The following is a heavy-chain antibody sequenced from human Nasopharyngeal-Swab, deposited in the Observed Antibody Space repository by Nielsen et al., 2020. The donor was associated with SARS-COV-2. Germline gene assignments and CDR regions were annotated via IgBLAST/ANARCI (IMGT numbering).Heavy chain of an antibody. Sequence: GESLKISCAASGFTFSSYGMHWVRQAPGKGLEWVAVISYDGSNKYYADSVKGRFTISRDNSKNTLYLQMNSLRAEDTAVYYCAKDVTVGGLLWSVGGGMDVWGQGTTVTVSS. J-gene: IGHJ6*02. CDR2: ISYDGSNK. CDR3: AKDVTVGGLLWSVGGGMDV. D-gene: IGHD3-10*01. CDR1: GFTFSSYG. V-gene: IGHV3-30*18.